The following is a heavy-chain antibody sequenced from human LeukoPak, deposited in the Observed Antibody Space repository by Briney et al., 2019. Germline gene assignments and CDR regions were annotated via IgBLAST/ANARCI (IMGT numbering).Heavy chain of an antibody. J-gene: IGHJ4*02. CDR1: GESISNSNYY. CDR3: ARRLGSAWYFDY. V-gene: IGHV4-39*01. Sequence: PSETLSLTCTVSGESISNSNYYWLWFRQPPGKVLEWIGSIYYTGSTHYNPSLKSRVTISVDTSKNQFSLKLSSVTAADTAVFYCARRLGSAWYFDYWGQGTLVTVSS. D-gene: IGHD6-25*01. CDR2: IYYTGST.